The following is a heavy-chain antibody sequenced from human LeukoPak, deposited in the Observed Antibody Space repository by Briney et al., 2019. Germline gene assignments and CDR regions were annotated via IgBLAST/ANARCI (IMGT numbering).Heavy chain of an antibody. CDR2: LYSDGNT. D-gene: IGHD1-14*01. CDR1: GFTVITND. J-gene: IGHJ4*02. Sequence: GGSLRLSYAASGFTVITNDMTWVRQAPGKGLEWVSVLYSDGNTKYADSVQGRFTISRDNSKNTLYLEMNSLSPDDTAVYYCARGVEPPADNTLAYWGQGTLVTVSS. CDR3: ARGVEPPADNTLAY. V-gene: IGHV3-53*01.